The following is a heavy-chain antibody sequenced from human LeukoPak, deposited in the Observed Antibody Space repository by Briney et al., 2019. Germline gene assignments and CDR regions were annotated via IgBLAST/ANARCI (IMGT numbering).Heavy chain of an antibody. CDR2: IYYTGST. Sequence: SETLSLTCTASGGSISSSNYYWGWVRQPPGKGLEWIGSIYYTGSTYYNPSLKSRVTISVDTSKNQFSLKLSAVTAADTAVYYCARQDYYYQSRLQHWGQGTLVTVSS. D-gene: IGHD3-22*01. V-gene: IGHV4-39*01. CDR1: GGSISSSNYY. CDR3: ARQDYYYQSRLQH. J-gene: IGHJ1*01.